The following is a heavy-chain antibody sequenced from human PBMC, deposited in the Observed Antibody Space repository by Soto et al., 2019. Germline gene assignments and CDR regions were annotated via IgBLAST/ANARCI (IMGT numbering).Heavy chain of an antibody. CDR2: IIPILGIA. D-gene: IGHD2-2*01. Sequence: QVQLVQSGAEVKKPGSSVKVSCKASGGTFSSYTISWVRQAPGQGLEWMGRIIPILGIANYAQKFQGRVTITADQSTSTAYMELSSLRSEDTAVYYCARDQHQLLFYYHYGMDFWGQGTTVTVSS. CDR1: GGTFSSYT. J-gene: IGHJ6*02. CDR3: ARDQHQLLFYYHYGMDF. V-gene: IGHV1-69*08.